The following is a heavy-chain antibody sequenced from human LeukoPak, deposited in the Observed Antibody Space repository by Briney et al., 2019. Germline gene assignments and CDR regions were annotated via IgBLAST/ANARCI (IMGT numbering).Heavy chain of an antibody. CDR1: GGSISSGGYY. V-gene: IGHV4-31*03. CDR2: IYYSGST. CDR3: ARDLPMVRGVIGAFDI. J-gene: IGHJ3*02. Sequence: SETLSLTCTVSGGSISSGGYYWSWIRQHPGKGLEWIGYIYYSGSTYYNPSLKSRVTISVDTSKNQFSLKLSSVTAADTAVYYCARDLPMVRGVIGAFDIWGQGTMVTVSS. D-gene: IGHD3-10*01.